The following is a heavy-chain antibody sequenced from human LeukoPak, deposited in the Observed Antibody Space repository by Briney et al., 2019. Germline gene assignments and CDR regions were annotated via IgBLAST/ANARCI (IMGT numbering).Heavy chain of an antibody. CDR2: IYYSGST. D-gene: IGHD6-25*01. CDR3: AREGGYTNWFDP. J-gene: IGHJ5*02. V-gene: IGHV4-59*01. CDR1: GGSISSYY. Sequence: SETLSLTCTVSGGSISSYYWSWIRQPPGKGLEWIGYIYYSGSTNYNPSLKSRVTISVDTSKNQFSLKLSSVTAADTAVYYCAREGGYTNWFDPWGQGTLVTVSS.